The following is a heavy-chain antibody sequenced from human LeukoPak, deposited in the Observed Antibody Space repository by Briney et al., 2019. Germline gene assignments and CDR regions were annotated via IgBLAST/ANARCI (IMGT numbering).Heavy chain of an antibody. V-gene: IGHV3-21*05. D-gene: IGHD3-22*01. CDR1: GFTFTSYS. CDR2: ITSSGNHI. Sequence: PGGPLRLSCAASGFTFTSYSLNWVRQAPGKGLEWVSYITSSGNHIYYADSVKGRFTISRDNAKNSLYLQMNSLRAEDTAVYYCARADYYRFDYWGQGTLVTVSS. J-gene: IGHJ4*02. CDR3: ARADYYRFDY.